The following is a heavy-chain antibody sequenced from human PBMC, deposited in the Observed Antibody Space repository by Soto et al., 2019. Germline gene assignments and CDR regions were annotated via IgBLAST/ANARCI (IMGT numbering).Heavy chain of an antibody. CDR3: ARGVVVAARYSTYYFDY. CDR1: GYSFTSYW. V-gene: IGHV5-51*01. Sequence: PRESLKISCKGSGYSFTSYWIGWVRQMPGKGLEWMGIIYPGDSDTRYSPSFQGQVTISADKSISTAYLQWSSLKASDTAMYYCARGVVVAARYSTYYFDYWGQGTLVTVSS. CDR2: IYPGDSDT. D-gene: IGHD2-15*01. J-gene: IGHJ4*02.